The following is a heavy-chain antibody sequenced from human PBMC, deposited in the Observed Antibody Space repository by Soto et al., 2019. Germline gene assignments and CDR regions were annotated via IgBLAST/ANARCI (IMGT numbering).Heavy chain of an antibody. J-gene: IGHJ5*02. V-gene: IGHV1-58*02. D-gene: IGHD2-21*01. Sequence: QIQLVQFGPEVKKPGTPVKVSCKASGFTFSSSGIHWVRQARGQRLEWIGWIVVGSGNTNYAQKFQERVTITRDVATNTAYMERASRRSEDTAVYYCAAALASSDRCIWFEPWGQGTLVTVSS. CDR1: GFTFSSSG. CDR3: AAALASSDRCIWFEP. CDR2: IVVGSGNT.